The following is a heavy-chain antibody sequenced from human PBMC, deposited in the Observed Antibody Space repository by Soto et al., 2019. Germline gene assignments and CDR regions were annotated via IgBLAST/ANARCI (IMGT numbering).Heavy chain of an antibody. CDR1: GFTFSNAW. V-gene: IGHV3-15*07. Sequence: GGSLRLSCAISGFTFSNAWMNWVRQAPGKGLEWVGRIKSKTDGGTTDYAAPVKGRFTISRDDSKNTLYLQMNSLKTEDTAVYYCTTEAEWFYGMDVWGQGTTVSLSS. J-gene: IGHJ6*02. CDR2: IKSKTDGGTT. D-gene: IGHD3-3*01. CDR3: TTEAEWFYGMDV.